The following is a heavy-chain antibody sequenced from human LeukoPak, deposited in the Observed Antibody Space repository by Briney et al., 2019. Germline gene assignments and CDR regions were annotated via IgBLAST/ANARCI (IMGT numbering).Heavy chain of an antibody. CDR1: GGTFSSYA. CDR2: IIPIFGTA. Sequence: SVKVSCKASGGTFSSYAISWVRQAPGQGLEWMGGIIPIFGTANYAQKFQGRVTITADESTSTAYMELSSLRSEDTAVYYSARSRVGATTLFDYWGQGTLVTVSS. D-gene: IGHD1-26*01. V-gene: IGHV1-69*13. J-gene: IGHJ4*02. CDR3: ARSRVGATTLFDY.